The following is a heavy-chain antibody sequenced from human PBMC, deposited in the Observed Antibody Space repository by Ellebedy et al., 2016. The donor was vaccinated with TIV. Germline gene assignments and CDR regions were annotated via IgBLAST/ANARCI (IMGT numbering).Heavy chain of an antibody. D-gene: IGHD5-24*01. CDR3: ARVFNSYFFDY. CDR2: ISYDGSEK. CDR1: GFTFGSYG. Sequence: GESLKISCAASGFTFGSYGLHWVRQAPGKGLEWVAYISYDGSEKYYGDSVKGRFTISRDKSKNTLSLQMDSLRAEETAMYYCARVFNSYFFDYWGQGALVTVSS. J-gene: IGHJ4*02. V-gene: IGHV3-30*03.